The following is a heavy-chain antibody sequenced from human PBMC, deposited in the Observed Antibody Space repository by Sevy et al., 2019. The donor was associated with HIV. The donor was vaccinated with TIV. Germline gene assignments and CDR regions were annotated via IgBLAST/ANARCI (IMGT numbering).Heavy chain of an antibody. D-gene: IGHD3-10*01. CDR2: ISSGSSYI. CDR3: AKDGAYYGSDGMDV. V-gene: IGHV3-21*01. Sequence: RGSLRLSCAASGFTFSYYDLNWVRQAPGKGLEWVSSISSGSSYIYYADSVKGRFTISRDNAENSLFLQMNSLRAEDTAVYYCAKDGAYYGSDGMDVWGQGTTVTVSS. CDR1: GFTFSYYD. J-gene: IGHJ6*02.